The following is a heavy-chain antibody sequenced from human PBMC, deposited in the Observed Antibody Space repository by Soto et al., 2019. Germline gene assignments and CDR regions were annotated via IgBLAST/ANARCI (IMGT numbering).Heavy chain of an antibody. CDR1: GGTFSSYA. CDR3: AGSANWNDGDFDY. D-gene: IGHD1-1*01. V-gene: IGHV1-69*13. CDR2: IIPIFGTA. J-gene: IGHJ4*02. Sequence: SVKVSCKASGGTFSSYAISWVRQAPGQGLEWMGGIIPIFGTANYAQKFQGRVTITADESTSTAYMELSSLRSEDTAVYYCAGSANWNDGDFDYWGQGTLVTVSS.